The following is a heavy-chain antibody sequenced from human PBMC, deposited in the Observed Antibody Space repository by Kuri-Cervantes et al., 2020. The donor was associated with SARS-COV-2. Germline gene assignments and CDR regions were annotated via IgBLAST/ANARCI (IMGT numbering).Heavy chain of an antibody. V-gene: IGHV3-30*18. D-gene: IGHD2-8*01. CDR3: AKDRFGVHDF. CDR2: ISYDGRKK. Sequence: GESLKISCTASGFNFSRTDMRWVRQTPGRGLEWVAVISYDGRKKKCVPSGKGRFTISRDNSQNTLYLQVKSLKSEDTAICYCAKDRFGVHDFWGQGTLVTVSS. CDR1: GFNFSRTD. J-gene: IGHJ4*02.